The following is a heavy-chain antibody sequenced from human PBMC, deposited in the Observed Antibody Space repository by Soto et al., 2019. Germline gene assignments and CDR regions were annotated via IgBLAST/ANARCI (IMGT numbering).Heavy chain of an antibody. D-gene: IGHD4-4*01. J-gene: IGHJ6*02. Sequence: QVQLVQSGAEVKKPGSSVKVSCKASGGTFSSYAISWVRQAPGQGLEWMGGIIPISGTANYAQKFQGRVTITADESTSTAYMELSSLRSEDTAVYYCARDRKGLQYPTYYYYGMDVWGQGTTVTVSS. CDR1: GGTFSSYA. CDR2: IIPISGTA. V-gene: IGHV1-69*01. CDR3: ARDRKGLQYPTYYYYGMDV.